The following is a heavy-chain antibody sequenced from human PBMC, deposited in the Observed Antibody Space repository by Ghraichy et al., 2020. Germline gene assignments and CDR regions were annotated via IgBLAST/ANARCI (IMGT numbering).Heavy chain of an antibody. Sequence: SETLSLTCAVSGDSITSTYWWTWVRQAPGKGLEWIGEIYHSTGSSYNPSLKSRVTISMDKSNNQFSLHLRSVIAADTALYYCAGRGYCSGGSCLVSWGQEPRSASPQ. J-gene: IGHJ5*01. CDR2: IYHSTGS. CDR3: AGRGYCSGGSCLVS. CDR1: GDSITSTYW. D-gene: IGHD2-15*01. V-gene: IGHV4-4*02.